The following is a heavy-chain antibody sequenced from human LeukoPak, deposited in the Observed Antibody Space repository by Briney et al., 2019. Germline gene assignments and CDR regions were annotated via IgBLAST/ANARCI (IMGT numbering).Heavy chain of an antibody. CDR3: ARVPGRYYGMDV. CDR1: GFTFSTYG. J-gene: IGHJ6*02. D-gene: IGHD3-10*01. CDR2: ISSSSSYI. Sequence: GGSLRLSCAASGFTFSTYGMHWVRQAPGKGLEWVSSISSSSSYIYYADSVKGRFTISRDNAKNSLYLQMNSLRAEDTAVYYCARVPGRYYGMDVWGQGTTVTVSS. V-gene: IGHV3-21*01.